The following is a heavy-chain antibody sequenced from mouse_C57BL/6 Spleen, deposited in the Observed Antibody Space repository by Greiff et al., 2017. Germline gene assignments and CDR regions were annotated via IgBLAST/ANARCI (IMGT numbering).Heavy chain of an antibody. J-gene: IGHJ4*01. CDR3: AIYDYDDYAMDY. D-gene: IGHD2-4*01. V-gene: IGHV2-5*01. CDR1: GFSLTSYG. CDR2: IWRGGST. Sequence: VQLQQSGPGLVQPSQSLSITCTVSGFSLTSYGVHWVRQSPGKGLEWLGVIWRGGSTDYNAAFMSRLSITKDNSKSQVFFKMNSLQADDTAIYXCAIYDYDDYAMDYWGQGTSVTVSS.